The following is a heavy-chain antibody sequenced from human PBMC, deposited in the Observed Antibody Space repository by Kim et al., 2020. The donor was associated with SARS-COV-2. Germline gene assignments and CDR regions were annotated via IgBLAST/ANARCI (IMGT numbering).Heavy chain of an antibody. D-gene: IGHD5-12*01. Sequence: SVKGQFTIYRENVKNSLYLQMNSLTAGDTAVYYCARLFKEYSGYPFYFDYWGQGALVTVSS. J-gene: IGHJ4*02. CDR3: ARLFKEYSGYPFYFDY. V-gene: IGHV3-13*03.